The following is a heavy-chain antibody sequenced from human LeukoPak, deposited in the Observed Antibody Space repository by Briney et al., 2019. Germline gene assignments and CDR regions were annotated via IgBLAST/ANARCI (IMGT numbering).Heavy chain of an antibody. D-gene: IGHD6-6*01. CDR2: IIPIFGTA. Sequence: GSSVKVSCKASGGTFSSYAISWVRQAPGQGLEWMGGIIPIFGTANYAQKFQGRVTMTEDTSTDTAYMELSSLRSEDTAVYYCATLEYSSSSTRDYWGQGTLVTVSS. CDR1: GGTFSSYA. CDR3: ATLEYSSSSTRDY. V-gene: IGHV1-69*06. J-gene: IGHJ4*02.